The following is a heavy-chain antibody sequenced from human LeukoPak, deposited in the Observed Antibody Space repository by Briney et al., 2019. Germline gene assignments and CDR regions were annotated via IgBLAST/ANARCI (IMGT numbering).Heavy chain of an antibody. J-gene: IGHJ4*02. CDR3: ARDPEWEYYFDY. V-gene: IGHV3-11*01. Sequence: GGSLRLSCAASGFTFSDYYMSWIRQAPGKELEWVSYISSSGSTIYYADSVKGRFTISRDNAKNSLYLQMNSLRAEDTAVYYCARDPEWEYYFDYWGQGTLVTVSS. CDR2: ISSSGSTI. CDR1: GFTFSDYY. D-gene: IGHD1-14*01.